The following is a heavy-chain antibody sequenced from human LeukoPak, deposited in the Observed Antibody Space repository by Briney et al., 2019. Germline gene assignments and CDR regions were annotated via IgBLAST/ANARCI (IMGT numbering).Heavy chain of an antibody. J-gene: IGHJ4*02. CDR3: AKDDRWLPYDY. CDR2: ISYDGSNK. Sequence: GGSLRLPCAASGFTFSYYGIHWVRQAPGKGLEWVALISYDGSNKYYADSVKGRFTISRDNSKNTLYLQMNSLRAEDTAVYYCAKDDRWLPYDYWGQGTLVTVSS. CDR1: GFTFSYYG. D-gene: IGHD5-24*01. V-gene: IGHV3-30*18.